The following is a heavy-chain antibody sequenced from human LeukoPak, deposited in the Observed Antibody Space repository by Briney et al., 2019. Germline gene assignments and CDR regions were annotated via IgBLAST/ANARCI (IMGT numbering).Heavy chain of an antibody. V-gene: IGHV1-69*06. Sequence: GSSVKVSCKASGGTLSSYAISWVRQAPGQGLEWMGGIIPIFGTANYAQKFQGRVTITADKSTSTAYMELSSLRSEDTAVYYCARDRGWRSGYYFDYWGQGTLVTVSS. J-gene: IGHJ4*02. CDR1: GGTLSSYA. CDR2: IIPIFGTA. D-gene: IGHD3-10*01. CDR3: ARDRGWRSGYYFDY.